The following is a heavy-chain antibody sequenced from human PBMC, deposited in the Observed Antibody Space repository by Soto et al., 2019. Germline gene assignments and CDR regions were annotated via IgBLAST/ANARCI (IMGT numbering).Heavy chain of an antibody. Sequence: ASVKVSCKASGYTFTSYDINWVRQATGQGLEWMGWMNPNSGNTGYAQKFQGRVTMTRNTSISTAYMELSSLRSEDTAVYYCARSRYNWNYADAFYIWGQGTMVTVSS. J-gene: IGHJ3*02. D-gene: IGHD1-7*01. CDR3: ARSRYNWNYADAFYI. CDR1: GYTFTSYD. V-gene: IGHV1-8*01. CDR2: MNPNSGNT.